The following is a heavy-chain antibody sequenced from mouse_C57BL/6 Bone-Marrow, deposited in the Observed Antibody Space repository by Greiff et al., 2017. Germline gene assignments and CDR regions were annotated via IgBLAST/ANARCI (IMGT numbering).Heavy chain of an antibody. Sequence: QVQLQQSGPELVKPGASVKISCKASGYAFSSSWMNWVKQRPGKGLGWIGRIYPGDGDTNYNGKFKGKATLTADKSSSTAYMQLSSLTSEDSAVYFCARGGYDAWCAYWGQGTLVTVSA. D-gene: IGHD2-2*01. CDR3: ARGGYDAWCAY. CDR2: IYPGDGDT. J-gene: IGHJ3*01. CDR1: GYAFSSSW. V-gene: IGHV1-82*01.